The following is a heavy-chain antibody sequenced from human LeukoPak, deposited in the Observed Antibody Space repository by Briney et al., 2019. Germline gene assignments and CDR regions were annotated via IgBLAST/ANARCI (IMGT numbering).Heavy chain of an antibody. CDR3: ARDGRVGGYSYGLDY. Sequence: RGSLRLSCAASGFTFSSDSMNWGPQALGKGLWRGSCISSSSGYIYYAHSVKGGFTISRDNAKNSLYVAMNSLRAEDTAVYYCARDGRVGGYSYGLDYWGQGTLVTGSS. J-gene: IGHJ4*02. CDR1: GFTFSSDS. V-gene: IGHV3-21*01. CDR2: ISSSSGYI. D-gene: IGHD5-18*01.